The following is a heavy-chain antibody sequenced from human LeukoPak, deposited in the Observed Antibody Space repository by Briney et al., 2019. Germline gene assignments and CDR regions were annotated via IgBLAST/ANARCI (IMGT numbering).Heavy chain of an antibody. Sequence: ASVKVSCTASGGTFSSYAISWVRQAPGQGLEWMGGIIPIFGTANYAQKFQGRVTITADESTSTAYMELSSLRSEDTAVYYCASCLLGTTDYYYYGMDVWGQGTTVTVSS. V-gene: IGHV1-69*13. CDR2: IIPIFGTA. D-gene: IGHD5/OR15-5a*01. J-gene: IGHJ6*02. CDR3: ASCLLGTTDYYYYGMDV. CDR1: GGTFSSYA.